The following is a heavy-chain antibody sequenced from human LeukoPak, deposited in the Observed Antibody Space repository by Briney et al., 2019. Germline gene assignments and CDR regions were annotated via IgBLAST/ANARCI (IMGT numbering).Heavy chain of an antibody. D-gene: IGHD6-13*01. V-gene: IGHV4-59*08. CDR3: ARHPISYSSSWENAFDI. Sequence: SETLSLTCTVSGGSISSYYWGWIRQPPGKGLEWIGYIYYSGSTNYNPSLKSRVTISVDTSKNQFSLKLSSVTAADTAVYYCARHPISYSSSWENAFDIWGQGTMVTVSS. CDR2: IYYSGST. CDR1: GGSISSYY. J-gene: IGHJ3*02.